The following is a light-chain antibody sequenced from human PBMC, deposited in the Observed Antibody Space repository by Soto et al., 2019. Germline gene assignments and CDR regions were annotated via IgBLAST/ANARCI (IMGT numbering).Light chain of an antibody. J-gene: IGKJ5*01. CDR2: DTF. CDR1: QSISSW. V-gene: IGKV1-5*01. Sequence: EIQLAPKPSDLRAAGKDRSSSTSRASQSISSWLAWYQQKPGKAPKLLMFDTFSLESGVPSRFSGSRTGTEFTLTISSLKPDDFVTRYCQDSARYSEAFGQGTQLDIK. CDR3: QDSARYSEA.